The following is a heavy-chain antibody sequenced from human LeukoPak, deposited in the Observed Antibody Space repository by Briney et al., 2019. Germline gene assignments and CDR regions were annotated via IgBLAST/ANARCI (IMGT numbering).Heavy chain of an antibody. CDR2: IYYSGST. J-gene: IGHJ4*02. CDR1: GGSISGYY. CDR3: AGYYGSGTYPLDY. Sequence: ASETLSLTCTVSGGSISGYYWSWIRQPPGKGLEWIGYIYYSGSTNYNPSFESRVTISIDTSKNQFSLKLSSVTAADTAVYYCAGYYGSGTYPLDYWGQGTLVTVSS. D-gene: IGHD3-10*01. V-gene: IGHV4-59*08.